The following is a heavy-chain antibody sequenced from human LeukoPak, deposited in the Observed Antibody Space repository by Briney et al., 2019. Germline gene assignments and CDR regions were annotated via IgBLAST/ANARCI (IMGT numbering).Heavy chain of an antibody. CDR2: ISGSGGST. CDR1: GFTFSSYA. J-gene: IGHJ4*02. CDR3: AKDSSSWYYPLPGLGY. Sequence: GGSLRLSCAASGFTFSSYAMSWVRQAPGKGLEWVSAISGSGGSTYYADSVKGRFTISRDNSKNTLYLQMNSLRAEDTAVYYCAKDSSSWYYPLPGLGYWGQGTLVTVSS. V-gene: IGHV3-23*01. D-gene: IGHD6-13*01.